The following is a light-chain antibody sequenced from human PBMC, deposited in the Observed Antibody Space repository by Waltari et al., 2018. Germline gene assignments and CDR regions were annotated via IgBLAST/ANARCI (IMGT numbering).Light chain of an antibody. V-gene: IGLV3-10*01. Sequence: SYELTQPPSVSVSPGQTARITCYGDALQKKYAYWFQQKPGQSPVLINYEDSKGPSGTPGRFSGSSSWTVATLTIRGAQVEDEADFHDYSTDSSGNHVLFGGGTRLTVL. CDR3: YSTDSSGNHVL. CDR2: EDS. CDR1: ALQKKY. J-gene: IGLJ2*01.